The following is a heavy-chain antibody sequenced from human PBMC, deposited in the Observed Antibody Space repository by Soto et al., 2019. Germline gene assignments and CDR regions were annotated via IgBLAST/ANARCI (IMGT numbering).Heavy chain of an antibody. Sequence: GESLKICWRGAGYSFAGYGSSWVRPLPGKGLEWMGRIDPSDSYTNYSPSFQGHVTISADKSISTAYLQWSSLKASDTAMYYCATSIEVAFDPYYYYGMDVWGQGTTVTVSS. V-gene: IGHV5-10-1*01. CDR1: GYSFAGYG. J-gene: IGHJ6*02. CDR3: ATSIEVAFDPYYYYGMDV. D-gene: IGHD6-19*01. CDR2: IDPSDSYT.